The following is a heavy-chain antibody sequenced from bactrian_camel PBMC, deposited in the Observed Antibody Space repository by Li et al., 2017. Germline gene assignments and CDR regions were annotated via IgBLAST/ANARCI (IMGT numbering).Heavy chain of an antibody. Sequence: HVQLVESGGGLVQPGGSLRLSCEISLYIYSSYCMGWFRQAPGKEREAVAAHYTGTATTYVADSVKGRFTISTGNAKNTLFLQMNSLKPGDTAMYYCAADSRWVCYSASWSEYNYWGQGTQVTVS. V-gene: IGHV3S1*01. CDR3: AADSRWVCYSASWSEYNY. D-gene: IGHD1*01. CDR1: LYIYSSYC. CDR2: HYTGTATT. J-gene: IGHJ4*01.